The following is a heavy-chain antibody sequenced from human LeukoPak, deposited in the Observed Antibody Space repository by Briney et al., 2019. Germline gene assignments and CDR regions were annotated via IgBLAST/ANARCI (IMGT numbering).Heavy chain of an antibody. CDR1: GGTFSSYA. CDR2: IIPIFGTA. Sequence: ASVKVSCKASGGTFSSYAISWVRQVPGQGLEWMGGIIPIFGTANYAQKLQGRVTMTTDTSTSTAYMELRSLRSDDTAVYYCARDPGDIVVVPAAMAPGYYYYYGMDVWGQGTTVTVSS. V-gene: IGHV1-69*05. CDR3: ARDPGDIVVVPAAMAPGYYYYYGMDV. D-gene: IGHD2-2*01. J-gene: IGHJ6*02.